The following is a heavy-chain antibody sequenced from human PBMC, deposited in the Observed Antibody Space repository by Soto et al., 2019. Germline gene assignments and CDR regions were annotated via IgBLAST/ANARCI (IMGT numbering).Heavy chain of an antibody. Sequence: QEELQQWGAGLLKPSETLSLTCTVYGGSFSTYYWSWIRQPPGKGLEWIGEINHSGNTNYNPSLMGRVTMSFDTSKNQFSLKLSSVTAADTAVYYCTGPYPYYFDSWAREPWSPSPQ. CDR2: INHSGNT. J-gene: IGHJ4*02. CDR3: TGPYPYYFDS. V-gene: IGHV4-34*01. CDR1: GGSFSTYY.